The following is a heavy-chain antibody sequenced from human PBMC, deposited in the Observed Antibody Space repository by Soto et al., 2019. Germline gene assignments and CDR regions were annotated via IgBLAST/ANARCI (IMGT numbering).Heavy chain of an antibody. Sequence: SVKVSCKASGGTFSSYAISWVRQAPGQGLEWMGGIIPIFGTANYAQNFQGRVTITADESTSTAYMELSSLRSEDTAVYYCASGARGIAVAGTDYYYGMDVWGQGTTVTVSS. CDR1: GGTFSSYA. CDR2: IIPIFGTA. J-gene: IGHJ6*02. CDR3: ASGARGIAVAGTDYYYGMDV. V-gene: IGHV1-69*13. D-gene: IGHD6-19*01.